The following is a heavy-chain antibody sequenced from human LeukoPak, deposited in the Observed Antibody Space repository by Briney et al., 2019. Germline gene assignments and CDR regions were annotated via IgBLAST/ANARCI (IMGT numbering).Heavy chain of an antibody. CDR1: GGSISSSSYY. CDR2: IYYSGST. D-gene: IGHD3-22*01. Sequence: SETLSLTCIVSGGSISSSSYYWGWIRQPPGKGLEWIGSIYYSGSTYYNPSLKSRVTISVDTSKNQFSLKLSSVTAADTAVYYCARGKPSTTYYYDSRGYSYYYYYYMDVWGKGTTVTVSS. CDR3: ARGKPSTTYYYDSRGYSYYYYYYMDV. V-gene: IGHV4-39*01. J-gene: IGHJ6*03.